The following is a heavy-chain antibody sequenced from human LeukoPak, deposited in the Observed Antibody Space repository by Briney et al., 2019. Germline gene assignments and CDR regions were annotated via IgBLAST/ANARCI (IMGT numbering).Heavy chain of an antibody. CDR3: ARWRGRAARHFDY. V-gene: IGHV4-59*01. D-gene: IGHD6-6*01. Sequence: SETLSLTCTVSGGSISSYYWSWIRLSPGKGLEWIGYISHSGVTTYNSSLKSRVAISLDTSKNQFSLKLSSVTAADTAVYYCARWRGRAARHFDYWGQGTLVTVSS. CDR1: GGSISSYY. CDR2: ISHSGVT. J-gene: IGHJ4*02.